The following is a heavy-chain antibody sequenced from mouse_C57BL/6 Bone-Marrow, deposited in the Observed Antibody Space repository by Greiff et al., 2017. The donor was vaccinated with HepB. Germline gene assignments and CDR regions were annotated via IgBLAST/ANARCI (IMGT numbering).Heavy chain of an antibody. D-gene: IGHD1-1*02. CDR1: GFTLSSYG. V-gene: IGHV5-6*01. Sequence: EVQLVESGGDLVKPGGTLKLSCAASGFTLSSYGMSWVRQTPDKRLEWVATISSGGSYTYYPDSVKGRFTISRDNAKNNLYLQMSSLKAEDTAMYYCARLLWSFAYWGQGTLVTVSA. CDR2: ISSGGSYT. CDR3: ARLLWSFAY. J-gene: IGHJ3*01.